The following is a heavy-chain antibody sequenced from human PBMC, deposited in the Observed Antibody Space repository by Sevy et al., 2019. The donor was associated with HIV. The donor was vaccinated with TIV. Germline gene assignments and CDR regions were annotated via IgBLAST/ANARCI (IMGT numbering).Heavy chain of an antibody. J-gene: IGHJ4*02. D-gene: IGHD6-19*01. CDR2: IIPILGTT. Sequence: ASVKVSCKASGGTFTTSGISWVRQVPGQGLEWMGGIIPILGTTNYPQKFQNRVTITADKSTSTAYMELSSLRSEDTAVYYCARGGGNGWYYFDYWGQETLVTVSS. CDR3: ARGGGNGWYYFDY. V-gene: IGHV1-69*06. CDR1: GGTFTTSG.